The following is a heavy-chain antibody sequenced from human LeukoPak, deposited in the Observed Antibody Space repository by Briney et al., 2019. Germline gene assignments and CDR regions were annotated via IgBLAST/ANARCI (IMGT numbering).Heavy chain of an antibody. D-gene: IGHD3-10*01. CDR1: GFTFSSYG. V-gene: IGHV3-30*18. CDR2: ISYDGSNK. Sequence: GGSLRLSCAASGFTFSSYGMHWVRQAPGKGLEWVAVISYDGSNKYYADSVKGRFTISRDNSKNTLYLQMNSPRAEDTAVYYCAKDYYGSGSVNRFDPWGQGTLVTVSS. CDR3: AKDYYGSGSVNRFDP. J-gene: IGHJ5*02.